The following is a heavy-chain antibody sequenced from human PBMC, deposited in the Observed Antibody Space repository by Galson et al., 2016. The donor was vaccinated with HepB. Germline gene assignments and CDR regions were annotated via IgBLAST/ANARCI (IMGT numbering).Heavy chain of an antibody. CDR2: IDWDDDK. V-gene: IGHV2-70*01. Sequence: PALVKPTQTLTLTCTFSGFSLSTSGMSVSWIRQPPGKALEWLALIDWDDDKSYNTSLKTRLAISKDTSKNQVVLKMTNMDPGDTATYYCARILRIPVRRGENYHYAMDVWGQGTTLTVSS. J-gene: IGHJ6*02. CDR3: ARILRIPVRRGENYHYAMDV. D-gene: IGHD6-6*01. CDR1: GFSLSTSGMS.